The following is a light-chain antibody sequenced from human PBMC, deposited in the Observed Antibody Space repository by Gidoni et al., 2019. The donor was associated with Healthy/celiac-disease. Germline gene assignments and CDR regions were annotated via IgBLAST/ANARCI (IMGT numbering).Light chain of an antibody. CDR3: QQRSNWPLT. CDR2: DAS. V-gene: IGKV3-11*01. Sequence: EIVLTQYPDILSLSPGERATLACRASQSVSSYLAWYQQKPGQAPRLLIYDASNRATGIPARFSGSGSGTDFTLTISSLEPEDFAVYYCQQRSNWPLTFGGGTKVEIK. CDR1: QSVSSY. J-gene: IGKJ4*01.